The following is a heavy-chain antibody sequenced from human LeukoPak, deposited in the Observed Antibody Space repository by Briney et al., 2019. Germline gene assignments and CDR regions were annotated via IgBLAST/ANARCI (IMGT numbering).Heavy chain of an antibody. CDR1: GFTFSSYS. CDR3: ARDKTEQWLVLEAFVI. V-gene: IGHV3-21*01. D-gene: IGHD6-19*01. Sequence: PGGSLRLSCAASGFTFSSYSMNWVRQTPGKGLEWVSSISATSSYIYYADSARGRLTISRDNAKNSLYLQMNSLRAEDTAVYYCARDKTEQWLVLEAFVIWGQGTGLTVSS. CDR2: ISATSSYI. J-gene: IGHJ3*02.